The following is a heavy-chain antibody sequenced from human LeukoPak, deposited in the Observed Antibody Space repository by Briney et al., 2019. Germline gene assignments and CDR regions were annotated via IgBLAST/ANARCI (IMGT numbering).Heavy chain of an antibody. J-gene: IGHJ4*02. CDR1: GYSISSAYY. CDR3: ATVGRWDYHSEY. CDR2: MYHSGST. Sequence: SETLSLTCSVSGYSISSAYYWGWIRQPPGKGLEWIGTMYHSGSTNYNPSLKSRVTISVDTSKNQFSLSLTSVTAADTAVYYCATVGRWDYHSEYWGQGSLVTVSS. V-gene: IGHV4-38-2*02. D-gene: IGHD4/OR15-4a*01.